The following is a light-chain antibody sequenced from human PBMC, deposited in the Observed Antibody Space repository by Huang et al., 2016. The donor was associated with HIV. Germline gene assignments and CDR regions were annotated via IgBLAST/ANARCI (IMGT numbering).Light chain of an antibody. J-gene: IGKJ2*01. Sequence: EIVMTQSPANLSVSPGERATLSCRASQSVNSNLAWYQQKPGQAPRLLIDGASTRATCIPAMFSGSGSGTEFTRTISSLQSEDFAVYYCQQYNNWPPGYTFGQGTKLEIK. CDR2: GAS. V-gene: IGKV3-15*01. CDR3: QQYNNWPPGYT. CDR1: QSVNSN.